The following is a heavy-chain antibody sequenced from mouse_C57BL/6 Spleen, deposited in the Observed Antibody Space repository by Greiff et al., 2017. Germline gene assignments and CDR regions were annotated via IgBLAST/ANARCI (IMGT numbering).Heavy chain of an antibody. CDR1: GYTFTSYW. D-gene: IGHD2-4*01. Sequence: QVQLKQSGAELVKPGASVKLSCKASGYTFTSYWMQWVKQRPGQGLEWIGEIDPSDSYTNYNQKFKGKATLTVDTSSSTAYMQLSSLTSEDSAVYYCARYDGLRPVDYWGQGTTLTVSS. CDR2: IDPSDSYT. CDR3: ARYDGLRPVDY. V-gene: IGHV1-50*01. J-gene: IGHJ2*01.